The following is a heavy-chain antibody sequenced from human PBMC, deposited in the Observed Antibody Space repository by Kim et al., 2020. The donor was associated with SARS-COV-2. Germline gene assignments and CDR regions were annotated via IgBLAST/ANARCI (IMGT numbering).Heavy chain of an antibody. Sequence: PSRKSRVTISVDTSKNPFALKLGSVTAADTAVYYCARQAEYSGSYYYFDYWGQGTLVTVSS. J-gene: IGHJ4*02. D-gene: IGHD1-26*01. V-gene: IGHV4-59*08. CDR3: ARQAEYSGSYYYFDY.